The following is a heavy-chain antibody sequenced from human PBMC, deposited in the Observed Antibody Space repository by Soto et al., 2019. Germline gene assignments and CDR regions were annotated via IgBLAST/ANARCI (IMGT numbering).Heavy chain of an antibody. D-gene: IGHD3-10*01. CDR3: TRGEDNYGRPTMDV. CDR1: GFTFGDYD. J-gene: IGHJ6*02. CDR2: LRSKAYVRTT. Sequence: GGSLRLSCTTSGFTFGDYDMSWIRQAPGEGLEWVGVLRSKAYVRTTHYAASVKGRFTISGDDSISIAYLQINSLKTEDTAVYYCTRGEDNYGRPTMDVWGQGTTVTVSS. V-gene: IGHV3-49*03.